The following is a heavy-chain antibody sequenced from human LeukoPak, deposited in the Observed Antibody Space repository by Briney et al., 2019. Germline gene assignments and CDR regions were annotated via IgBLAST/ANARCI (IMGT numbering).Heavy chain of an antibody. CDR2: ISYDGSNK. CDR1: GFTFSSYA. J-gene: IGHJ3*02. CDR3: AREDSGSSWGAFDI. D-gene: IGHD1-26*01. V-gene: IGHV3-30*04. Sequence: GSLRLSCAASGFTFSSYAMHWVRQAPGKGLEWVAVISYDGSNKYYADSVKGRFTISRDNSKNTLYLQMNSLRAEDTAVYYCAREDSGSSWGAFDIWGQGTMVTVSS.